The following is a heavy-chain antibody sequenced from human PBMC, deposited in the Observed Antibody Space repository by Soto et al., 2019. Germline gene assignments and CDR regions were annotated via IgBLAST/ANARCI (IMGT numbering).Heavy chain of an antibody. CDR1: GYTFTSYA. CDR3: ARELAVAAPTDYYYYGMDV. V-gene: IGHV1-3*01. J-gene: IGHJ6*02. Sequence: ASVKVSCKASGYTFTSYAMHWVRQAPGQRLEWMGWINAGNGNTKYSQKFQGRVTITKDTSASTAYMELSSLRSEDTAVYYCARELAVAAPTDYYYYGMDVWGQGTPVTVSS. CDR2: INAGNGNT. D-gene: IGHD6-19*01.